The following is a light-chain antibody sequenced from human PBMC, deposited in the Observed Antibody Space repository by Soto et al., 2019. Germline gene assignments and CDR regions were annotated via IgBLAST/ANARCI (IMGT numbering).Light chain of an antibody. CDR3: QQYGNAPRVT. CDR2: GAS. J-gene: IGKJ5*01. CDR1: ESVSSIY. V-gene: IGKV3-20*01. Sequence: EIVLTKSPGTLSLSPREGATRSCRASESVSSIYLAWYQQKPGQAPRLLIYGASYRAVGIPDRFSGSGSGTDFSLTISRLEPEDLAVYYCQQYGNAPRVTFGQGTPVEI.